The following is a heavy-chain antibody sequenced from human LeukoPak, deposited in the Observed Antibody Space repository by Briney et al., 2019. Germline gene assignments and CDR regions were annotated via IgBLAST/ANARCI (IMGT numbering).Heavy chain of an antibody. V-gene: IGHV3-21*01. D-gene: IGHD4-17*01. J-gene: IGHJ4*02. Sequence: GGSLRLSCAASEFTFSTYGMHWVRQAPGKGLEWVSSISSTSNYIHYSDSVKGRFTISRDNAKNSLYLQMNSLRAEDTGVYYCAREGSDYGDYKFDYWGQGTLVTVSS. CDR3: AREGSDYGDYKFDY. CDR1: EFTFSTYG. CDR2: ISSTSNYI.